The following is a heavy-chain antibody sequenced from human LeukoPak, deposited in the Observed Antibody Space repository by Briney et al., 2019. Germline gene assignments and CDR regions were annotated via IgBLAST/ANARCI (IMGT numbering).Heavy chain of an antibody. CDR1: GGSISGYY. Sequence: SETLSLTCAVSGGSISGYYWSWIRQSAGKGLEWIGRIYTSGSTNYNPSLKSRVTMSVDTSKNQFSLKLSSVTAADTAVYYCARYSYGSDYFDYWGQGTLVTVSS. J-gene: IGHJ4*02. CDR2: IYTSGST. CDR3: ARYSYGSDYFDY. D-gene: IGHD5-18*01. V-gene: IGHV4-59*10.